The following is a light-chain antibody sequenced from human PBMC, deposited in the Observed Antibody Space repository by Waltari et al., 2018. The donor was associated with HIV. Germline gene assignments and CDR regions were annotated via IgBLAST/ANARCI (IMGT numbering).Light chain of an antibody. CDR2: KAS. Sequence: DIQMTQSPSTLSASVGDRVTITCRASQSISNWLAWYQQKPGKAPKLLIYKASSLESGVPSRFSGSGSGTEFTLTISSLHPDDFATYYCQQYSSSSLLFGQGTKVEVK. CDR3: QQYSSSSLL. J-gene: IGKJ1*01. CDR1: QSISNW. V-gene: IGKV1-5*03.